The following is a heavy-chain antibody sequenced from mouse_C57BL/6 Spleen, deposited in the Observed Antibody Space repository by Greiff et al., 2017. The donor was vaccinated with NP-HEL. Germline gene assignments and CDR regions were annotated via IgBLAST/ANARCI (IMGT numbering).Heavy chain of an antibody. D-gene: IGHD2-12*01. CDR2: INPNNGGT. V-gene: IGHV1-26*01. CDR1: GYTFTDYY. J-gene: IGHJ1*03. Sequence: VQLQQSGPELVKPGASVKISCKASGYTFTDYYMNWVKQSHGKSLEWIGDINPNNGGTSYNQKFKGKATLTVDKSSSTAYMELRSLTSEDSAVYYCARPYYSPYWYFDVWGTGTTVTVSS. CDR3: ARPYYSPYWYFDV.